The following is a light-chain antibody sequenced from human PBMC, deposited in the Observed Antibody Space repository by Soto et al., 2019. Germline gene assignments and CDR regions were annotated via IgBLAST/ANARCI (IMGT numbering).Light chain of an antibody. J-gene: IGKJ1*01. V-gene: IGKV1-5*03. CDR2: RAS. Sequence: DIQMTQFPSTLSASVGDRVTITCRASQSVDTWLAWYQQKPGKAPSLLIYRASSLESGVPSRFSGSGSGTEFTLTIRSLQPDDFTTYYCQQYNNYPRTFGQGTKVEVK. CDR3: QQYNNYPRT. CDR1: QSVDTW.